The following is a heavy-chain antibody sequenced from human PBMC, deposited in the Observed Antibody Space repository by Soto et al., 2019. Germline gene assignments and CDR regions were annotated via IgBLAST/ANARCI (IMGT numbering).Heavy chain of an antibody. J-gene: IGHJ6*02. D-gene: IGHD2-2*01. CDR2: IIPIFGTA. V-gene: IGHV1-69*13. CDR3: ASPTLPAAMGDYYYYGMDV. CDR1: GGTFSSYA. Sequence: SVKVSCKASGGTFSSYAISWVRQAPGQGLEWMGGIIPIFGTANYAQKFQGRVTITADESTSAAYMELSSLRSEDTAVYYCASPTLPAAMGDYYYYGMDVWGQGTTVTV.